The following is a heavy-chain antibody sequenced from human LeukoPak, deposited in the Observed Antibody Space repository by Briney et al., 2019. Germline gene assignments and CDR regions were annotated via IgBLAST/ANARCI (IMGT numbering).Heavy chain of an antibody. D-gene: IGHD2-2*01. CDR1: GYSFTSYW. Sequence: GESLKISCKGSGYSFTSYWIGWVRPMPGKGLEWMGIIYPGDSDTRYSPSFQGQVTISADKSISTAYLQWSSLKASDTAMYYCARQGSTTLLDYYYYYMDVWGKGTTVTVSS. CDR3: ARQGSTTLLDYYYYYMDV. V-gene: IGHV5-51*01. CDR2: IYPGDSDT. J-gene: IGHJ6*03.